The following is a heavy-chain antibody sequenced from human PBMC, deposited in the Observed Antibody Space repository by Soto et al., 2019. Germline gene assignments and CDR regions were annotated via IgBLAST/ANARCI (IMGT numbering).Heavy chain of an antibody. D-gene: IGHD3-16*01. V-gene: IGHV3-30-3*01. J-gene: IGHJ4*02. CDR3: ARAWGGRNWVPHY. Sequence: QVQLVESGGGLVQPGRSLRLSCAASGFTFSSYAMHWVRQAPGKGLEWVAVISYDGSNKYYAASVKGRFTISRDNSKNPLYLQMNSLRAEDTAVYYCARAWGGRNWVPHYWGQGPLVTV. CDR1: GFTFSSYA. CDR2: ISYDGSNK.